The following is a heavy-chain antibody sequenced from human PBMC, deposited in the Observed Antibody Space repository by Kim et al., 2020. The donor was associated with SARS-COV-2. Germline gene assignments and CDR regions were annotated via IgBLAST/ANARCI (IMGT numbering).Heavy chain of an antibody. V-gene: IGHV3-23*01. CDR2: ISGSGGST. CDR1: GFTFSSYA. CDR3: AKDFVGYYDYVWGTIDY. D-gene: IGHD3-16*01. J-gene: IGHJ4*02. Sequence: GGSLRLSCAASGFTFSSYAMSWVRQAPGKGLEWVSAISGSGGSTYYADSVKGRFTISRDNSKNTLYLQMNSLRAEDTAVYYCAKDFVGYYDYVWGTIDYWGQGTLVTVSS.